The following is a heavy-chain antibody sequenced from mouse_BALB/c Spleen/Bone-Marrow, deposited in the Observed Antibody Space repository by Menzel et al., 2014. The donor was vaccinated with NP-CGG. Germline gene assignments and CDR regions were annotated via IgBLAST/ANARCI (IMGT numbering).Heavy chain of an antibody. CDR2: IWAGGST. J-gene: IGHJ2*01. CDR1: GFSLTSYG. D-gene: IGHD2-2*01. CDR3: ARRGNGYYFDY. Sequence: VHLVESGPGLVAPSQSLSITCTVSGFSLTSYGVHWVRQPPGKGLEWLGVIWAGGSTNYNSALMSRLSISKDNSKSQVFLKMNSLQTGDTAMYYCARRGNGYYFDYWGQGTTLTVSS. V-gene: IGHV2-9*02.